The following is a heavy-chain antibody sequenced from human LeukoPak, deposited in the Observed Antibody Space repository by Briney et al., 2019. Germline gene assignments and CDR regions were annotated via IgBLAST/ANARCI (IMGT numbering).Heavy chain of an antibody. J-gene: IGHJ4*02. D-gene: IGHD5-18*01. CDR3: ARGGYQQTSTFDF. CDR2: VFYSGTT. V-gene: IGHV4-39*07. CDR1: GDSISSGPYY. Sequence: PSETLSLTCAVSGDSISSGPYYWVWIRQPPGKGLEWIGGVFYSGTTYYNPSLKSRVTISVDTSKNQFSLQLRSVTAADTAVYYCARGGYQQTSTFDFWGQGTLVTVSS.